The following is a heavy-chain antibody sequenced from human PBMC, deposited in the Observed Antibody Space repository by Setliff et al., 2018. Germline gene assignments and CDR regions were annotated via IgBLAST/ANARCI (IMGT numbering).Heavy chain of an antibody. V-gene: IGHV4-30-4*08. CDR3: AREVGTSTSSDAFDV. CDR2: IYHSGSA. D-gene: IGHD1-26*01. Sequence: SETLSLTCTVSGDSISSDDYFWSWIRQPPGKGLEWIACIYHSGSAYHNPSLKSRVTMSVDTSKNQFSLHLTSVTAADTAVYYCAREVGTSTSSDAFDVWGQGMMVTVSS. CDR1: GDSISSDDYF. J-gene: IGHJ3*01.